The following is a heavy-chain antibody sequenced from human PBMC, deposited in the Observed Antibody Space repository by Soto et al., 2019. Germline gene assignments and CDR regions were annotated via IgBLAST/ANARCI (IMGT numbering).Heavy chain of an antibody. D-gene: IGHD5-12*01. J-gene: IGHJ3*02. CDR2: INHSGST. CDR3: ARGRYYSGYDFVDAFDI. CDR1: GGSFSGYY. Sequence: QVQLQQWGAGLLKPSETLSLTCAVNGGSFSGYYWSWIRQPPGKGLEWIGEINHSGSTNYNPSLKSRVTISVDTSKNQFSLKLSSVTAADTAVYYCARGRYYSGYDFVDAFDIWGQGTMVTVSS. V-gene: IGHV4-34*01.